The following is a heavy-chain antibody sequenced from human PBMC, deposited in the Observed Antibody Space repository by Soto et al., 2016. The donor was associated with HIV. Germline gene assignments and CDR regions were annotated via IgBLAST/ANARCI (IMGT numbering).Heavy chain of an antibody. Sequence: QVQLQQWGAGLLKPSETLSLTCAVYGGSFSGYYWSWIRQPPGKGLEWIGEIDHSGSTNYNPSLKSRVTISVDTSKNQFSLKLSSVTAADTAVYYCARLPITMFGDIFGKGAFDIWGQGTMVTVSS. CDR1: GGSFSGYY. D-gene: IGHD3-10*02. V-gene: IGHV4-34*01. J-gene: IGHJ3*02. CDR2: IDHSGST. CDR3: ARLPITMFGDIFGKGAFDI.